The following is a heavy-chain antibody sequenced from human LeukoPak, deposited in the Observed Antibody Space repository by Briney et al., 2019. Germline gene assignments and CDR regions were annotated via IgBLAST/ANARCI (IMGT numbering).Heavy chain of an antibody. V-gene: IGHV4-30-2*01. CDR2: IYHSGST. D-gene: IGHD6-19*01. J-gene: IGHJ4*02. Sequence: PSETLSLTCTVSGGSISSGGYYWSWIRQPPGKGLEWIGYIYHSGSTYYNPSLKSRVTISVDRSKNQFSLKLSSVTAADTAVYYCARAPSSGWYGGFDYWGQGTLVTVSS. CDR1: GGSISSGGYY. CDR3: ARAPSSGWYGGFDY.